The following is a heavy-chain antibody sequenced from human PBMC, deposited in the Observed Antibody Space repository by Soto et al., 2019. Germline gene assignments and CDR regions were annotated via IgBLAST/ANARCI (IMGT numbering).Heavy chain of an antibody. Sequence: SETLSLTCTVSGGSISSSSYYWGWIRQPPGKGLEWIGSIYYSGSTYYNPSLKSRVTISVDTSKNQFSLKLSSVTAADTAVYYCARHPKYSSSYGYKYYYYGMDVWGQGTTVTVSS. CDR1: GGSISSSSYY. V-gene: IGHV4-39*01. CDR2: IYYSGST. D-gene: IGHD6-6*01. CDR3: ARHPKYSSSYGYKYYYYGMDV. J-gene: IGHJ6*02.